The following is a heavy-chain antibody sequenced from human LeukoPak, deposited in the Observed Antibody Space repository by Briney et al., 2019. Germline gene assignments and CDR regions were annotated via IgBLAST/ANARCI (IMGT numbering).Heavy chain of an antibody. J-gene: IGHJ3*02. Sequence: PSETLSLTCSVSGASISSTTYYWGWIRQPPRKGLEWIASNSGSTYYNPSLKSRVTISVDTSKNQFSLKLSSVTAADTAVYYCARHKYSSGWPPEGAFDIWGQGTMVTVSS. D-gene: IGHD6-19*01. CDR3: ARHKYSSGWPPEGAFDI. CDR1: GASISSTTYY. CDR2: NSGST. V-gene: IGHV4-39*01.